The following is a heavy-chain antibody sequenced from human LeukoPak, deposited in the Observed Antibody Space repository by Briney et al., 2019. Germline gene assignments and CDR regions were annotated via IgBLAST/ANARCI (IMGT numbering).Heavy chain of an antibody. CDR2: INPNSGGT. D-gene: IGHD3-10*01. V-gene: IGHV1-2*04. Sequence: ASVKVSCKASGYTFTGYYMHWVRQAPGQGLEWMGWINPNSGGTNYAQKFQGWVTMTRDTSISTAYLELSRLRSDDTAVYYCAIGELLYDAFIIWCGGTMVTVSS. J-gene: IGHJ3*02. CDR3: AIGELLYDAFII. CDR1: GYTFTGYY.